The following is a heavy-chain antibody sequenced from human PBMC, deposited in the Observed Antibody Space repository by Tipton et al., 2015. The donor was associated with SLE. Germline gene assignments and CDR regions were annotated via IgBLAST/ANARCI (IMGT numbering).Heavy chain of an antibody. Sequence: TLSLTCTVSGASISTSCWTWIRQSPGKGLEWIGHIYDSGSTNYNPSLNSRVTISVDTSKNQFSLKLSSVTAADTAVYYCARGRYYFDYWGQGTLVTVSS. CDR1: GASISTSC. CDR3: ARGRYYFDY. V-gene: IGHV4-59*12. J-gene: IGHJ4*02. CDR2: IYDSGST.